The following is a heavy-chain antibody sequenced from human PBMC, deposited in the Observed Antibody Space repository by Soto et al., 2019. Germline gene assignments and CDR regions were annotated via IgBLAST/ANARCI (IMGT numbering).Heavy chain of an antibody. J-gene: IGHJ4*02. V-gene: IGHV3-15*07. CDR2: IKSKTDGGTT. Sequence: EVQLVESGGGLVKPGGSLRLSCAASGFTFSNAWMNWVRQAPGKGLEWVGRIKSKTDGGTTDYAAPVKGRFTISRDDSKNTLYLQMNSLKTEDTAVYYCTTTEIPPGTYCGGDCYPGGVSYYFDYWGQGTLVTVSS. D-gene: IGHD2-21*02. CDR1: GFTFSNAW. CDR3: TTTEIPPGTYCGGDCYPGGVSYYFDY.